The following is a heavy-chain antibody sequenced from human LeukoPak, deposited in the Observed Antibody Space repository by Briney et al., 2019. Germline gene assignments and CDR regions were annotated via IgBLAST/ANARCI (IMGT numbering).Heavy chain of an antibody. V-gene: IGHV3-23*01. CDR3: AREWELLDY. J-gene: IGHJ4*02. D-gene: IGHD1-26*01. Sequence: GGSLRLSCTASGFTFSSYAMSWVRQAPGKGLEWVSAITNSGDDTFYTDSVKGRFTISRDNAKNSLYLQMNSLRAEDTAVYYCAREWELLDYWGQGTLVTVSS. CDR2: ITNSGDDT. CDR1: GFTFSSYA.